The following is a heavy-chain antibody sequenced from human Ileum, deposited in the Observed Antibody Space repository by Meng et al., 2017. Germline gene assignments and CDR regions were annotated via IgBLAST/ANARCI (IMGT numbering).Heavy chain of an antibody. Sequence: LLWGAGLWQPSYTFALRSALSVYTFSRVDYWSWISQPTGKGLGWIGEINHSGNTNYNPSLKSRVTIAVDESKNHFSLKLSSATAADTAVYYCARQYSSYWGFDYWGQGTLVTVSS. CDR3: ARQYSSYWGFDY. CDR2: INHSGNT. CDR1: VYTFSRVDY. D-gene: IGHD6-6*01. J-gene: IGHJ4*02. V-gene: IGHV4-34*01.